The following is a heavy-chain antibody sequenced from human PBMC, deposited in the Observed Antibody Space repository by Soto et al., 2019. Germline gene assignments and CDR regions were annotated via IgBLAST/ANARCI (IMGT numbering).Heavy chain of an antibody. V-gene: IGHV4-39*01. CDR2: IYYSGST. D-gene: IGHD3-10*01. CDR3: ARAASMVRGVIITPYFDY. J-gene: IGHJ4*02. CDR1: ETSVTSASHF. Sequence: SETLSLTCTLFETSVTSASHFWDWIRQPPGKGLEWIGSIYYSGSTYTNPSLKSRLTMSVDTSRNRFSLGLSSVTAADTAVYYCARAASMVRGVIITPYFDYWGQGTLVTVSS.